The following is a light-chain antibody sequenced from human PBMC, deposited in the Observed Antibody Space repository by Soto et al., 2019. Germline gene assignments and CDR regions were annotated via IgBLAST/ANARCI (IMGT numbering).Light chain of an antibody. CDR1: KSVSSY. Sequence: ENMLTHAPATLSLSTEEKDTISCRASKSVSSYLAWYQQKPGQAPRLLIYDASNRATGIPARFSGSGSGTDFTLTISSLEPEDFAVYYCQQRSNWPWTFGQGTKV. CDR3: QQRSNWPWT. CDR2: DAS. J-gene: IGKJ1*01. V-gene: IGKV3-11*01.